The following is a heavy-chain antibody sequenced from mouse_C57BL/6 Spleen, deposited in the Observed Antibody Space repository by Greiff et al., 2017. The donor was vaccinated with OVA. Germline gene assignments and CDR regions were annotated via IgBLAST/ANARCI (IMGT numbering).Heavy chain of an antibody. CDR3: ARHRTESRGYGEGMDY. CDR2: ISSGGSYT. V-gene: IGHV5-6*01. J-gene: IGHJ4*01. D-gene: IGHD2-2*01. CDR1: GFTFSSYG. Sequence: EVKLMESGGDLVKPGGSLKLSCAASGFTFSSYGMSWVRQTPDKRLEWVATISSGGSYTYYPDSVKGRFTISSANAKNTLYLHMSSLKAVGTAMYYCARHRTESRGYGEGMDYWGQGTSVTVSS.